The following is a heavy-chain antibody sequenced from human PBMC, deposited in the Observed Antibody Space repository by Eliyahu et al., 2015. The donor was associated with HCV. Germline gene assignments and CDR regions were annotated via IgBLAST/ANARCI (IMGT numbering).Heavy chain of an antibody. CDR3: ARHYYDNIGRHYDR. V-gene: IGHV3-21*01. Sequence: EVQLVESGGGLVKPGGSLRLSCAASGFXFSTYSMNWVRQGSGEGAEWVSSINSDSAHIYYADSVKGRFTISRDNAKNSLFLQMNSLRAEDTAVYYCARHYYDNIGRHYDRWGQGTLVTVSS. J-gene: IGHJ5*02. CDR2: INSDSAHI. CDR1: GFXFSTYS. D-gene: IGHD3-22*01.